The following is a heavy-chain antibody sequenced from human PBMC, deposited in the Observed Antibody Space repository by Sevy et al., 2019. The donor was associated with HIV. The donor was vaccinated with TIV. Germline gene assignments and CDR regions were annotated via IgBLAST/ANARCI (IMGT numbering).Heavy chain of an antibody. CDR3: ARDFYEFGDPRGLDS. V-gene: IGHV3-30-3*01. J-gene: IGHJ4*02. Sequence: GGSLRLSCTASGFIVSYYAIHWVHQAPGKGLEWVAVISYDGNNIYYGDSVKGRFTISRDNSKNTLYLQMNSLRPEDTAVYYCARDFYEFGDPRGLDSWGQGTLVTVSS. CDR1: GFIVSYYA. CDR2: ISYDGNNI. D-gene: IGHD3-3*01.